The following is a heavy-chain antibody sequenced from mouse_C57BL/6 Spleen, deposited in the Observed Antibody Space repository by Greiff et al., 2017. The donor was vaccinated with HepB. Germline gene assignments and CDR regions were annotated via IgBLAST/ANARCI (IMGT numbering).Heavy chain of an antibody. CDR3: APAPPYYYGSSHWYFDV. J-gene: IGHJ1*03. D-gene: IGHD1-1*01. CDR1: GYTFTSYW. CDR2: IHPNSGST. Sequence: QVQLQQSGAELVKPGASVKLSCKASGYTFTSYWMHWVKQRPGQGLEWIGMIHPNSGSTNYNEKFKSKATLTVDKSSSTAYMQLSSLTSEDSAVYYCAPAPPYYYGSSHWYFDVWGTGTTVTVSS. V-gene: IGHV1-64*01.